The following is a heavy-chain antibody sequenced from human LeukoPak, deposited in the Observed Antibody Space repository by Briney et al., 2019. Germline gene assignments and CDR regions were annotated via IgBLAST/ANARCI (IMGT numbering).Heavy chain of an antibody. D-gene: IGHD3-22*01. J-gene: IGHJ4*02. CDR2: IYHSGST. CDR1: GGSISSSNW. CDR3: AREGDYYDSSGYYDY. V-gene: IGHV4-4*02. Sequence: SGTLSLTCAVSGGSISSSNWWSWVRQPPGKGLEWIGEIYHSGSTNYNPSLKSRVTISVDKSKNQFSLKLSSVTAADTAVYYCAREGDYYDSSGYYDYWGQGTLVTVSS.